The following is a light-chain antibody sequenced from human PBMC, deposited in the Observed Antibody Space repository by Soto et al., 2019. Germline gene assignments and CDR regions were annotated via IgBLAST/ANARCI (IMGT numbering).Light chain of an antibody. CDR1: QGIGDT. CDR2: DTS. CDR3: KPYNNWPLT. J-gene: IGKJ4*01. V-gene: IGKV3-15*01. Sequence: EVVMSQSQANLSVSPGEGDTLSCRASQGIGDTLAWYQHKPGQTPRLLIYDTSTRATGVPTRFSGSRSGAEFTLTLNSLQSEDFAVYYCKPYNNWPLTFGCGTKVDIK.